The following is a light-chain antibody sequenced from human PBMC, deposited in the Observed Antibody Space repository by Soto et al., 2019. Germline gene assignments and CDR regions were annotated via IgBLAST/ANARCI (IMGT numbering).Light chain of an antibody. CDR3: QTWGTGIWV. J-gene: IGLJ3*02. CDR2: LNSDGSH. CDR1: SGHSTYA. V-gene: IGLV4-69*01. Sequence: QSVVTQSPSASASLGASVKLTCTLSSGHSTYAIAWHQQQPENGPRYLMNLNSDGSHSKGDGIPDRFSGSSSGTERYLTISSLQSEDEADYYCQTWGTGIWVFGGGTKLTVL.